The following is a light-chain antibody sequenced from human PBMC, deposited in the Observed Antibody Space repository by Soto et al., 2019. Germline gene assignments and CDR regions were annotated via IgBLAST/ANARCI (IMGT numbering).Light chain of an antibody. CDR1: QSVSSF. V-gene: IGKV3-11*01. CDR3: QQRSNWPYT. CDR2: DAS. J-gene: IGKJ2*01. Sequence: EIVLTQSPATLSLSPGERATLSCRASQSVSSFLAWYQQKAGQAPRLLIYDASNRATGIPARFSGSGSGTDFTLTISSLEPEDFAVYYCQQRSNWPYTFGQGAKLDIK.